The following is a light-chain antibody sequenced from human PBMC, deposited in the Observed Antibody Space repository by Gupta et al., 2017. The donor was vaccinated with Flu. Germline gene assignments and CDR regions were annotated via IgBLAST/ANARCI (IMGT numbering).Light chain of an antibody. CDR2: GAS. CDR1: QSLTSGY. CDR3: QRVCWSQWT. Sequence: PGERATLSCRASQSLTSGYLAWYQQKPGQAPRLLIYGASNRATGIPDRFSGSGSGTDFTLTISRLEPEDFAVYYCQRVCWSQWTFGQGTAVEIK. J-gene: IGKJ1*01. V-gene: IGKV3-20*01.